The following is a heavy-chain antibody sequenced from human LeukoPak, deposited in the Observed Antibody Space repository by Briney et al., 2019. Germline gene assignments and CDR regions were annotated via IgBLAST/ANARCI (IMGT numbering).Heavy chain of an antibody. D-gene: IGHD3-3*01. CDR1: GFTFSSYG. J-gene: IGHJ4*02. Sequence: QSGGSLRLSCAASGFTFSSYGMHWVRQAPGKGLEWVAVISYDGSNKYYADSVKGRFTISRDNSKNTLYLQMNSLRAEDTGVYYCAKDHYWSIDYWGRGTLVTVSS. CDR2: ISYDGSNK. V-gene: IGHV3-30*18. CDR3: AKDHYWSIDY.